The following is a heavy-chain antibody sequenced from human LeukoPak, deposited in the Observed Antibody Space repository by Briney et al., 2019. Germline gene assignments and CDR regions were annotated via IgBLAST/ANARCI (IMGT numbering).Heavy chain of an antibody. D-gene: IGHD3-10*01. CDR3: VRDPSMIRGENTPYFDY. CDR1: GGTFSSYA. J-gene: IGHJ4*02. V-gene: IGHV1-69*13. Sequence: ASVKVSCKASGGTFSSYAISWVRQAPGQGLEWMGGIIPIFGTADYAQKFQGRVTITADESTSTAYMELNSLRSEDTAVYYCVRDPSMIRGENTPYFDYWGQGTLVTVSS. CDR2: IIPIFGTA.